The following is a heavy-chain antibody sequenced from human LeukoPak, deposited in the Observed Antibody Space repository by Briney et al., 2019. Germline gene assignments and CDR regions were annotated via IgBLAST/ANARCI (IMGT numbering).Heavy chain of an antibody. J-gene: IGHJ4*02. Sequence: ASVKVSCKASGHTFTGYYMHWVRQAPGQGLEWMGWINPNSGGTNYAQKSQGRVTMTRDTSISTAYMELSRLRSDDTAVYYCATYRSRNYDFWSGYSYYFDYWGQGTLVTVSS. V-gene: IGHV1-2*02. CDR2: INPNSGGT. D-gene: IGHD3-3*01. CDR1: GHTFTGYY. CDR3: ATYRSRNYDFWSGYSYYFDY.